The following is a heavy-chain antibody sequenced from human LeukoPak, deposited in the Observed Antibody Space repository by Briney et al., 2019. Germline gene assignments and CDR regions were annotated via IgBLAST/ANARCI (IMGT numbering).Heavy chain of an antibody. D-gene: IGHD3-10*01. V-gene: IGHV3-33*01. CDR1: GFTFSSYG. Sequence: PGGSLRLSCAASGFTFSSYGMHWVRQAPGKGLEWVAVIWYDGSNKYYADSVKGRFTISRDNSKNTLYLQMNSLRAEDTAVYYCARGALLQYYFDYWAREPWSPSPQ. CDR2: IWYDGSNK. CDR3: ARGALLQYYFDY. J-gene: IGHJ4*02.